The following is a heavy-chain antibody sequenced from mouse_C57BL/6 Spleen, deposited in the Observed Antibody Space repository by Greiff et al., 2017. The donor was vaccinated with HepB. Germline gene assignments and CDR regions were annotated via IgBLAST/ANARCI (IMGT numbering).Heavy chain of an antibody. CDR1: GYTFTDYY. CDR3: ARSEGYYFAY. V-gene: IGHV1-76*01. CDR2: IYPGSGNT. D-gene: IGHD3-3*01. Sequence: VQLQQSGAELVRPGASVKLSCKASGYTFTDYYINWVKQRPGQGLEWIARIYPGSGNTYYNEKFKGKATLTAEKSSSTAYMQLSSLTSEDSAVYFCARSEGYYFAYWGQGTTLTVSS. J-gene: IGHJ2*01.